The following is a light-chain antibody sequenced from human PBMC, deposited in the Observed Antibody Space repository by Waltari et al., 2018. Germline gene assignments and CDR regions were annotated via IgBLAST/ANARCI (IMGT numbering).Light chain of an antibody. CDR2: DTS. J-gene: IGKJ4*01. V-gene: IGKV3-11*01. CDR3: QQRRDWPLT. Sequence: DIVFTQSPAILSLSPGDRASLSFRASQSVTNYLAWYQQKPGQAPRLLIYDTSNRATCIPASFSGSGFGTDFTLTISSLEPEDFAVYYCQQRRDWPLTFGGGTKVEIK. CDR1: QSVTNY.